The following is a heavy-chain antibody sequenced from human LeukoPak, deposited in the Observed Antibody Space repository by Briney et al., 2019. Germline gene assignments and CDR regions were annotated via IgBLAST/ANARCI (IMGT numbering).Heavy chain of an antibody. CDR3: ATSHLTGHAFDI. V-gene: IGHV1-24*01. D-gene: IGHD1-14*01. Sequence: GASVKVSCKVSGYTLTELSMHWVRQAPGKGLEWMGGFDPEDGETIYAQKFQGRVTMTEDTSTDTAYMELSSLRSEDTAVYYCATSHLTGHAFDIWGQGTMVTASS. J-gene: IGHJ3*02. CDR1: GYTLTELS. CDR2: FDPEDGET.